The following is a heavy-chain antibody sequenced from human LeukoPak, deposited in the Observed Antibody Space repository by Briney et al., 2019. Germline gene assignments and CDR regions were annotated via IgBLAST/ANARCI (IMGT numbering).Heavy chain of an antibody. D-gene: IGHD6-6*01. CDR3: ARGGVYSSSAPDY. Sequence: GGSLRLSCAASGFTFSSYEMNWVRQAPGKGLEWVSYISSSGSTIYYADSVKGRFTISRDNAKNTLYLQMNSLRAEDTAVYYCARGGVYSSSAPDYWGQGTLVTVSS. V-gene: IGHV3-48*03. CDR1: GFTFSSYE. CDR2: ISSSGSTI. J-gene: IGHJ4*02.